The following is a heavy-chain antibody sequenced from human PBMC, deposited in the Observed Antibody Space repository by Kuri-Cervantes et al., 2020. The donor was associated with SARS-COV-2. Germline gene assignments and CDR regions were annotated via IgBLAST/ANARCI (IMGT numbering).Heavy chain of an antibody. CDR3: ARQVIISHFDY. V-gene: IGHV1-46*01. Sequence: ASVKVSCKASGYTFTNNDVNWLRQASGQGLEWMGIINLSGGSTSYAQKFQGRVTMTRDTSTSTVYMELSSLRSEDTAVYYCARQVIISHFDYWGQGTLVTVSS. D-gene: IGHD3-3*01. CDR1: GYTFTNND. J-gene: IGHJ4*02. CDR2: INLSGGST.